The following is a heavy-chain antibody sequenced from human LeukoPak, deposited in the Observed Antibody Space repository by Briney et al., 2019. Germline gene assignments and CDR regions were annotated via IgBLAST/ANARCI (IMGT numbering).Heavy chain of an antibody. CDR3: ARDMHSSSWYIGY. D-gene: IGHD6-13*01. J-gene: IGHJ4*02. CDR2: ISSSSSYI. Sequence: GGSLRLSCAASGFTFSSYSMNWVGQAPGKGLEWVSSISSSSSYIYYADSVKGRFTISRDNAKNSLYLQMNSLRAEDTAVYYCARDMHSSSWYIGYWGQGTLVTVSS. V-gene: IGHV3-21*01. CDR1: GFTFSSYS.